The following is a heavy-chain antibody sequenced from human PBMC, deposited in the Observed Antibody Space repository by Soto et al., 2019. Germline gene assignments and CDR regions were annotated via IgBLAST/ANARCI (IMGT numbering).Heavy chain of an antibody. D-gene: IGHD4-17*01. V-gene: IGHV3-33*01. CDR3: ASSFAVTSLDH. Sequence: QVQLVESGGGVVQPGGSPRLSCAASGFTFSTYGMYWVRQAPGKGLEWVAIIWYDGSNKYYADSVKGRFTISRDNSKNTLYLQMNSLRAEDTAVYYCASSFAVTSLDHWGQGTLVTVSS. J-gene: IGHJ5*02. CDR2: IWYDGSNK. CDR1: GFTFSTYG.